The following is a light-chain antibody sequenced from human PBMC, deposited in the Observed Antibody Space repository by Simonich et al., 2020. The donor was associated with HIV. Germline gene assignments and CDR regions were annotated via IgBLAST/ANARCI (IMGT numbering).Light chain of an antibody. CDR1: TSDVGDFNS. CDR2: EVN. J-gene: IGLJ3*02. Sequence: QSALTQPASVSGSPGQSITISCPGTTSDVGDFNSVSWSQHHPGKAPKVLVYEVNKRPSGVSNRFAGSKSGNTASLTISGLQAEDEADYFCTSYTNDRTWVFGRGTKLTVL. V-gene: IGLV2-14*01. CDR3: TSYTNDRTWV.